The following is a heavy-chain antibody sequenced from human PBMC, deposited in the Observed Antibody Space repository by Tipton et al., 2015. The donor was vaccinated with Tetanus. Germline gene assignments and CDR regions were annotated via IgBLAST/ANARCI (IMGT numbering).Heavy chain of an antibody. CDR1: GFTFSSYS. Sequence: SLRLSCAASGFTFSSYSMNWVRQAPGKGLEWVSYISSSSSTIYYADSVKGRFTISRDNSKNTLYLQMNSLRAEDTAVYYCASGYDFRLGYWGQGTLVTVSS. CDR2: ISSSSSTI. J-gene: IGHJ4*02. D-gene: IGHD5-12*01. V-gene: IGHV3-48*01. CDR3: ASGYDFRLGY.